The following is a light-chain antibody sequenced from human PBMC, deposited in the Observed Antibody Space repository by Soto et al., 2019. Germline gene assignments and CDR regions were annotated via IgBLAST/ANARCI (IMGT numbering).Light chain of an antibody. J-gene: IGKJ1*01. CDR1: QSGFYSSNIKNY. Sequence: DDMMTPPPAAPPSLLGGRATTLSKSTQSGFYSSNIKNYLAWYQQKPGQPPKLLIYGASNRDSGVPDRFSGSGSGTDFTLTISSLQAEDVAVYYCQQYYSSPWTFGQGTKVDIK. CDR3: QQYYSSPWT. CDR2: GAS. V-gene: IGKV4-1*01.